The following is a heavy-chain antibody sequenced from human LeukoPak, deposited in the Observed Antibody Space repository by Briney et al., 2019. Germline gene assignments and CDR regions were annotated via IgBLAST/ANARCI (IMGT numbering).Heavy chain of an antibody. CDR2: ISAYNGNT. J-gene: IGHJ3*02. CDR3: ARSSQRYYYGSGSDAFDI. V-gene: IGHV1-18*01. CDR1: GYTFTSYG. Sequence: ASVKVSCKASGYTFTSYGISWVRQAPGQGLEWMGWISAYNGNTNYAQKLQGRVTMTTDTSTSTAYMELRSLRSDDTAVYYCARSSQRYYYGSGSDAFDIWGQGTMVTVSS. D-gene: IGHD3-10*01.